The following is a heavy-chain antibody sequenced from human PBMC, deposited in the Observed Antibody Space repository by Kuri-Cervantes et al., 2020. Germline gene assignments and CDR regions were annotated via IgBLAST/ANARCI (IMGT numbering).Heavy chain of an antibody. CDR3: ARDVSREIVVVVAATQGFDY. Sequence: SETLSLTCAVSGYSISSGYYWGWIRQPPGKGLEWIGSIYHSGSTYYNRFLKSRVSISVDTSKNQFSLKLSSVTAADTAVYYCARDVSREIVVVVAATQGFDYWGQGTLVTVSS. CDR1: GYSISSGYY. J-gene: IGHJ4*02. CDR2: IYHSGST. V-gene: IGHV4-38-2*02. D-gene: IGHD2-15*01.